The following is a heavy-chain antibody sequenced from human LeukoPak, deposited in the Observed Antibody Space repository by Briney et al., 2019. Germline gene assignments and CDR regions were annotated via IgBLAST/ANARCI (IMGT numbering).Heavy chain of an antibody. CDR2: ISSSGSTI. CDR3: AKDPIQWLLIY. Sequence: GGSLRLSCAASGFTFSSYEMNWVRQAPGKGLEWVSYISSSGSTIYYADSVKGRFTISRDNSKNTLYLQMNSLRAEDTAVYCCAKDPIQWLLIYWGQGTLVTVSS. D-gene: IGHD3-22*01. CDR1: GFTFSSYE. V-gene: IGHV3-48*03. J-gene: IGHJ4*02.